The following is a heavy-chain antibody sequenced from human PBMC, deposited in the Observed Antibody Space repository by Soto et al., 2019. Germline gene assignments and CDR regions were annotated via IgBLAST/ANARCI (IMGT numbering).Heavy chain of an antibody. V-gene: IGHV3-15*01. J-gene: IGHJ4*02. D-gene: IGHD3-9*01. CDR3: TTEFDILTGYYPTDY. CDR1: GFTFSNAW. CDR2: IKSKTDGGTT. Sequence: EVQLVESGGGLVKPGGSLRLSCAASGFTFSNAWMSWVRQAPGKGLEWVGRIKSKTDGGTTDYAAPAKGRFTISRDDSKNTLYLQMNSLKTEDTAVYYCTTEFDILTGYYPTDYWGQGTLVTVSS.